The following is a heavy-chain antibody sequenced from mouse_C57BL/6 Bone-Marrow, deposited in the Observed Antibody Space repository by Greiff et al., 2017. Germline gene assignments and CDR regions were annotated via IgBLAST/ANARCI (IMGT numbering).Heavy chain of an antibody. J-gene: IGHJ3*01. CDR2: INPNNGGT. CDR1: GYTFTDYN. CDR3: ARPDGYYPAWFAY. D-gene: IGHD2-3*01. Sequence: VQLKESGPELVKPGASVKISCKASGYTFTDYNMDWVKQSHGKSLEWIGDINPNNGGTIYNQKFKGKATLTVDKSSSTAYMELRSLTSEDTAVYYCARPDGYYPAWFAYWGQGTLVTVSA. V-gene: IGHV1-18*01.